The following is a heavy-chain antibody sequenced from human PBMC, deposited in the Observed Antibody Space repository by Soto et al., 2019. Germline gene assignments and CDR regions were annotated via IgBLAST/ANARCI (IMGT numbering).Heavy chain of an antibody. Sequence: XTXSXTXXVSGXXIRSSNWWXWXRXXXXKGLEGIGEIYHSGSTNYTPSLKSRVTISVDKSKNQFSLELSSVTAADTAVYYCARSRYGDYSNYYGMDVWGQGTTVTVSS. J-gene: IGHJ6*02. V-gene: IGHV4-4*02. D-gene: IGHD4-17*01. CDR3: ARSRYGDYSNYYGMDV. CDR1: GXXIRSSNW. CDR2: IYHSGST.